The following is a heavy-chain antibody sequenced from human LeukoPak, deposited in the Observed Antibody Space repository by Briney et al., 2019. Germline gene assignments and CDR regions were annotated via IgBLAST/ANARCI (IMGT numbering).Heavy chain of an antibody. CDR2: ISGSGGST. CDR1: GFTFSSYA. V-gene: IGHV3-23*01. Sequence: GGSLRLSCAASGFTFSSYAMNWVRQAPGKGLEWVSAISGSGGSTYYADSVKGRFTISRDNSKNTLHLQMNILRAEDTAAYYCAKLGGNVAFWGQGTLVTVSS. D-gene: IGHD4-23*01. CDR3: AKLGGNVAF. J-gene: IGHJ4*02.